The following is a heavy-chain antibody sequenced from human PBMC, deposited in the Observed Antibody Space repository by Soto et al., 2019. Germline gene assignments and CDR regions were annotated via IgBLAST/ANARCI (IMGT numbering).Heavy chain of an antibody. CDR3: ARQDYGSGDDAFDI. CDR1: GFTFSSYG. J-gene: IGHJ3*02. V-gene: IGHV3-33*01. D-gene: IGHD3-10*01. CDR2: IWYDGSNK. Sequence: GGSLRLSCAASGFTFSSYGMHWVRQAPGKGLEWVAVIWYDGSNKYYADSVKGRFTISRDNSKNTLYLQMNSLRAEDTAVYYCARQDYGSGDDAFDIWAQGTMVTVSS.